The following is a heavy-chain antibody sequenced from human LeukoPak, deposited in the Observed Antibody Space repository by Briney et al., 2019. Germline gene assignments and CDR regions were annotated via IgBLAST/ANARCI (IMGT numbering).Heavy chain of an antibody. CDR3: ASLTYSSSVDY. CDR2: ISGSGYST. J-gene: IGHJ4*02. Sequence: PGGSLRLSCAASGFTFSSYAMSWVRQAPGKGLEWVSGISGSGYSTYYADSAKGRFTISRTNFKNTLYLQMNSLRAEDTAIFYCASLTYSSSVDYWGQGTLVTVSS. CDR1: GFTFSSYA. D-gene: IGHD6-13*01. V-gene: IGHV3-23*01.